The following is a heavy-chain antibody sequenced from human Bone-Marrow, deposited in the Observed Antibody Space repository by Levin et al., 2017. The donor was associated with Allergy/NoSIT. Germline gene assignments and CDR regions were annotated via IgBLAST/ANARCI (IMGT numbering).Heavy chain of an antibody. CDR1: GFTFDIFA. Sequence: GGSLRLSCAASGFTFDIFAMNWVRQAPGKGLEWVSTISGSGGDTYYADSVKGRFTISRDNSRNTMYLQMNSLIADDTDVYYCAKGAVAVAGNYYYLDSWGQGTLVSVSS. CDR2: ISGSGGDT. D-gene: IGHD6-19*01. CDR3: AKGAVAVAGNYYYLDS. V-gene: IGHV3-23*01. J-gene: IGHJ4*02.